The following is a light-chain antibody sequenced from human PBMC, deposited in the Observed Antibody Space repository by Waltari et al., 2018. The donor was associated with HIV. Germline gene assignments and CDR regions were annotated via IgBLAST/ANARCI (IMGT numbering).Light chain of an antibody. CDR2: DVS. CDR1: SRDVGGYNY. J-gene: IGLJ3*02. CDR3: SSYTSSSTLE. Sequence: QSAQTQPASVSGSPGQSITIYCPVTSRDVGGYNYVYWYQQHPGKAPKLMIYDVSNRPSGVSNRFSGSKSGNTASLTISRLQAEDEADYYCSSYTSSSTLEFGGGTKLTVL. V-gene: IGLV2-14*01.